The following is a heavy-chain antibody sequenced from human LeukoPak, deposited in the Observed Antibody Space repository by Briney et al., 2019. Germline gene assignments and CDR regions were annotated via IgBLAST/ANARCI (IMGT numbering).Heavy chain of an antibody. Sequence: ASVKVSCKASGYTFTSYDINWVRQATGHGLEWMGWMNPNSGNTCYAQKFQCRLSMTRNTSIGTAYIELSSLRSEDTAVYYCARLFRSGITIFGVVNYYYMDVWGKGTTVSVSS. CDR3: ARLFRSGITIFGVVNYYYMDV. J-gene: IGHJ6*03. D-gene: IGHD3-3*01. V-gene: IGHV1-8*01. CDR2: MNPNSGNT. CDR1: GYTFTSYD.